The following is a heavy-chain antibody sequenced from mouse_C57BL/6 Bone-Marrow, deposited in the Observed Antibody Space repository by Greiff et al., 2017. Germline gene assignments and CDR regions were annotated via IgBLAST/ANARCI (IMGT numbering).Heavy chain of an antibody. V-gene: IGHV1-52*01. CDR3: ARGVLYYGKGYFDV. CDR2: IDPSDSET. J-gene: IGHJ1*03. CDR1: GYTFTSYW. Sequence: QVQLKQPGAELVRPGSSVKLSCKASGYTFTSYWMHWVKQRPIQGLEWIGNIDPSDSETHYNQKFKDKATLTVDKSSSTAYMQLSSLTSEDSAVYYCARGVLYYGKGYFDVWGTGTTVTVSS. D-gene: IGHD2-1*01.